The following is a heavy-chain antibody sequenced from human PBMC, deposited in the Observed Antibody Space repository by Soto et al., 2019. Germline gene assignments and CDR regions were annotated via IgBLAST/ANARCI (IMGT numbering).Heavy chain of an antibody. CDR3: AVSRDGYSMDV. J-gene: IGHJ6*02. D-gene: IGHD2-2*01. Sequence: LSCTVPVVSISSGGYYWSWIRQHPGKGLEWIGYIYYSGSTYYNPSLKSRVTISVDTSKDQFSLQLSSVTAADTAVYYCAVSRDGYSMDVWGQGTTVT. CDR2: IYYSGST. V-gene: IGHV4-31*03. CDR1: VVSISSGGYY.